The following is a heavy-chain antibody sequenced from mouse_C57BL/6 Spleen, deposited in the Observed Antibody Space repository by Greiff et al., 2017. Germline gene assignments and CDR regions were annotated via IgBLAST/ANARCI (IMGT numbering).Heavy chain of an antibody. CDR3: AREDYHRYFDV. CDR2: IHPNSGST. D-gene: IGHD2-4*01. Sequence: QVQLQQPGAELVKPGASVKLSCKASGYTFTSYWMHWVKQRPGQGLEWIGMIHPNSGSTNYNEKFKSKATLTVDKSSSNAYMQLSSLQSEDSAVYYCAREDYHRYFDVWGTGTTVTVSS. J-gene: IGHJ1*03. V-gene: IGHV1-64*01. CDR1: GYTFTSYW.